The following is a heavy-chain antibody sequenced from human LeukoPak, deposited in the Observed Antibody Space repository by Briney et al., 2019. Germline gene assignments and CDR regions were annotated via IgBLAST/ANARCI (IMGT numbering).Heavy chain of an antibody. CDR2: ISGSGGST. CDR3: AKGEAYCSSTSCYEPLDY. J-gene: IGHJ4*02. CDR1: GFTFSSYA. V-gene: IGHV3-23*01. D-gene: IGHD2-2*01. Sequence: PGGSLRLSCAASGFTFSSYAMSWIRQAPGKGLEWVSAISGSGGSTYYADSVKGRFTISRDNSKNTLYLQMNSLRAEDTAVYYCAKGEAYCSSTSCYEPLDYWGQGTLVTVSS.